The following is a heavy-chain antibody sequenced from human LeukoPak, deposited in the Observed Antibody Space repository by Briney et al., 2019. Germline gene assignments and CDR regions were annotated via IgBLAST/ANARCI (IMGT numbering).Heavy chain of an antibody. CDR2: INRDGSSA. J-gene: IGHJ5*02. V-gene: IGHV3-74*01. Sequence: PGGSLRLSCAASGFTFRDYWMHGLRHAPGKGVVWVSRINRDGSSASYADSVKGRFSICRDNAKNTLYLQMNSLRAEDTAVYYCARFKVTVTSIPWGEGTLVSVSS. D-gene: IGHD4-17*01. CDR3: ARFKVTVTSIP. CDR1: GFTFRDYW.